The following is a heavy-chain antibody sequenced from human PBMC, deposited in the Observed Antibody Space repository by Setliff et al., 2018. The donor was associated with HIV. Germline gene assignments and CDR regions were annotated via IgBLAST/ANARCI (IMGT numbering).Heavy chain of an antibody. J-gene: IGHJ3*02. CDR2: IHYSGAT. D-gene: IGHD2-8*01. CDR1: GGSISSHY. V-gene: IGHV4-59*08. Sequence: PSETLSLTCTVSGGSISSHYWIWIRQPLGKGLEWIGYIHYSGATNYNPSLKSRVTISLDTSRTQFSLRLSSVTAADTAVYYCARHSPNVGVRGDAFDIWGQGTVVTVSS. CDR3: ARHSPNVGVRGDAFDI.